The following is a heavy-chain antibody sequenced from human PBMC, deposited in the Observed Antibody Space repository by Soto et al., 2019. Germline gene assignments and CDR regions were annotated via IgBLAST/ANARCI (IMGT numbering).Heavy chain of an antibody. V-gene: IGHV4-31*03. D-gene: IGHD3-10*01. CDR2: IYYSGST. Sequence: PSETLSLTCTVSGGSISSGGYYWSWIRQHPGKGLEWIGYIYYSGSTYYNPSLKSRVTISVDTSKNQFSLKLSSVTAADTAVYYCARADSSGSYYPDTFDIWGQGTMVTVSS. J-gene: IGHJ3*02. CDR3: ARADSSGSYYPDTFDI. CDR1: GGSISSGGYY.